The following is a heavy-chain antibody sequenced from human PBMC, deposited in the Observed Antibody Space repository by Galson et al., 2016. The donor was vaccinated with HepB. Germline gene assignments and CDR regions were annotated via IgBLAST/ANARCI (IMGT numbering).Heavy chain of an antibody. CDR2: IDSDDDK. Sequence: PALVKPTQTLTLTCTFSGFALSTSVLCVGWIRQPPGKALEWLALIDSDDDKYFNTSLKTRLSISKDTSKSQVVLTMTNMDPVDTATYYCARGNRAYFDYWGQGALVTVSS. CDR1: GFALSTSVLC. CDR3: ARGNRAYFDY. V-gene: IGHV2-70*01. D-gene: IGHD1-14*01. J-gene: IGHJ4*02.